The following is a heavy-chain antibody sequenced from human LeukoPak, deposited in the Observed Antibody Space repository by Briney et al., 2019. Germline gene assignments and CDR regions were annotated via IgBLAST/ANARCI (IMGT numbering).Heavy chain of an antibody. CDR2: ISYDGSNK. J-gene: IGHJ4*02. CDR1: GFTFSSYA. V-gene: IGHV3-30*04. D-gene: IGHD3-16*01. CDR3: ARMNLGGAFSDY. Sequence: GRSLRLSCAASGFTFSSYAMHWVRQAPGKGLEWVAVISYDGSNKYYADSVKGRFTISRDNSKNTLYLQMNSLRAEDTAVYYCARMNLGGAFSDYWGQGTLVTVSS.